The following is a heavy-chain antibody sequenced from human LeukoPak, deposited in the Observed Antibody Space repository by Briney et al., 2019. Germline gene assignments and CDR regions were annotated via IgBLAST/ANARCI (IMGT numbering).Heavy chain of an antibody. J-gene: IGHJ6*02. CDR2: IYYSGST. CDR1: GGSISSYY. V-gene: IGHV4-59*08. D-gene: IGHD6-13*01. Sequence: KTSETLSLTCTVSGGSISSYYWSWIRQPPGKGLEWIGYIYYSGSTNYNPSLKSRVTISVDTSKNQFSLKLSSVTAADTAVYYCARLLAAAGYYYGLDVWGQGTTVTVSS. CDR3: ARLLAAAGYYYGLDV.